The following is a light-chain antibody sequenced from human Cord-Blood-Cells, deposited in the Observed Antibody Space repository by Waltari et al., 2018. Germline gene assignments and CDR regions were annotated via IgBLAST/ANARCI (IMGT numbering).Light chain of an antibody. J-gene: IGKJ1*01. CDR2: DAS. Sequence: DIERTRSPSTLSASVGDRVTITCRASQSISSWLAWYQQKPGKAPKLLIYDASSLESGVPSRFSGSGSGTEFTLTISSLQPDDFATYYFQQYNSYSRTFGQGTKVEIK. V-gene: IGKV1-5*01. CDR1: QSISSW. CDR3: QQYNSYSRT.